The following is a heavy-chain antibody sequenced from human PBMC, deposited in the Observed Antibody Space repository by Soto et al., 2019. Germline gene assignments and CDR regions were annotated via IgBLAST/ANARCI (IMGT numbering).Heavy chain of an antibody. D-gene: IGHD6-19*01. CDR3: AKGIAVADALDY. Sequence: GGSLRLSCAASGFTFDDYAMHWVRQAPGKGLEWVSGISWNSGSIGYADSVKGRFTISRDNAKNSLYLQMNSLRAEDTALYYCAKGIAVADALDYWGQGTLVTVSS. J-gene: IGHJ4*02. CDR2: ISWNSGSI. V-gene: IGHV3-9*01. CDR1: GFTFDDYA.